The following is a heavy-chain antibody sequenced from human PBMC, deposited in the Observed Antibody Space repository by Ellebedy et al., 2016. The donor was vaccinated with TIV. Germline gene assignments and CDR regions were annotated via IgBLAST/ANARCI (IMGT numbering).Heavy chain of an antibody. CDR3: ARSEYDDSSGLDAFDI. CDR1: GGSISSYY. CDR2: IHYSGNT. V-gene: IGHV4-59*01. D-gene: IGHD3-22*01. J-gene: IGHJ3*02. Sequence: MPSETLSLTCTVSGGSISSYYWSWIRQPPGKGLEWIAYIHYSGNTNYNPSLKGRVTISVDTSNNQFSLKLSSVTAADTAVYYCARSEYDDSSGLDAFDIWGQGTMATVSS.